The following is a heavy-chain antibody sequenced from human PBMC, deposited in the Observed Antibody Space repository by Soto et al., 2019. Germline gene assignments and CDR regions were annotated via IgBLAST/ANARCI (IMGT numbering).Heavy chain of an antibody. V-gene: IGHV4-39*01. J-gene: IGHJ6*03. D-gene: IGHD2-21*01. CDR3: ARRLGDLNPYYMDV. Sequence: SETLSLTCTVSGGSISSSSDYWGWIRQPPGKGLEWIGSINYRGSAYYNPSLKSRVTISVDTSKNQFSLRVSSVTAADTAVYYCARRLGDLNPYYMDVWGKGTTVTVSS. CDR2: INYRGSA. CDR1: GGSISSSSDY.